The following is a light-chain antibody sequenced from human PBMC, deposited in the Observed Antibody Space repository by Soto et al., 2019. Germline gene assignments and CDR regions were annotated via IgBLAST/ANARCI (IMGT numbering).Light chain of an antibody. CDR3: ISYTSDDVRYV. CDR2: EVS. J-gene: IGLJ1*01. V-gene: IGLV2-14*01. CDR1: NSDVGIYDF. Sequence: QSALTRPASVSGTPGQSITVSCTGSNSDVGIYDFVSWYQHHPGRAPKLIVSEVSHRPSGVSNRFSGSKSGNTASLTISGLQSEDEADYYCISYTSDDVRYVFGTGTKATVL.